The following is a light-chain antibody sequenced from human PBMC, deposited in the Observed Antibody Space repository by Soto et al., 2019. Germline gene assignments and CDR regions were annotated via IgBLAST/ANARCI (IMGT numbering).Light chain of an antibody. Sequence: QSVLTQPASVSGSPGQSITISCTGTSSDVGGYNYVSWYQQHPGKAPKLMIYDVSNRPSGVSTRFSGSKSGNTASLTISGLQAEDEADYYCSAYTSSSTPHVVFGGGTKLTVL. V-gene: IGLV2-14*01. CDR2: DVS. CDR1: SSDVGGYNY. CDR3: SAYTSSSTPHVV. J-gene: IGLJ2*01.